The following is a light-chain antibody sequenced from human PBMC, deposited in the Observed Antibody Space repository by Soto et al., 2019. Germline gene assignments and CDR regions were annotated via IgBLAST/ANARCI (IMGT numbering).Light chain of an antibody. Sequence: DIQMTQSPSTLSASVGDRVTITCRASQSISNWLAWYQQKPGKAPKLLVYKASTLESGVPSRFSGSGSGTEFTLTISSLQPDDFATYYCQQYNDYSWTFAQATKVEIK. J-gene: IGKJ1*01. CDR1: QSISNW. CDR3: QQYNDYSWT. CDR2: KAS. V-gene: IGKV1-5*03.